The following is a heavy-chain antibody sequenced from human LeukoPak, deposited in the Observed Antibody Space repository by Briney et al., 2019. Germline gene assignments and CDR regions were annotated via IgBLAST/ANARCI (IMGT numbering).Heavy chain of an antibody. V-gene: IGHV3-30*02. J-gene: IGHJ4*02. CDR3: ARDWVAAAGIPNDY. CDR2: IRYDGSNK. Sequence: PGGSLRLSCAASGFTFSSYGMHWVRQAPGKGLEWVAFIRYDGSNKYYADSVKGRFTISRDNAKNSLYLQMNSLRAEDTAVYYCARDWVAAAGIPNDYWGQGTLVTVSS. D-gene: IGHD6-13*01. CDR1: GFTFSSYG.